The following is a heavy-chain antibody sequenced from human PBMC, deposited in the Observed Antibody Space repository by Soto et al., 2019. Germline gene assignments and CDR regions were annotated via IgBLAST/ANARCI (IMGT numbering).Heavy chain of an antibody. Sequence: GGSLRLSCAASGFTFSSYGMHWVRQAPGKGLEWVAVISYDGSNKYYADSVKGRFTISRDNSKNTLYLQMNSLRAEDTAVYYCAKEGGVLWFGDSYYYYYGMDVWGQGTTVTVSS. CDR1: GFTFSSYG. D-gene: IGHD3-10*01. J-gene: IGHJ6*02. V-gene: IGHV3-30*18. CDR3: AKEGGVLWFGDSYYYYYGMDV. CDR2: ISYDGSNK.